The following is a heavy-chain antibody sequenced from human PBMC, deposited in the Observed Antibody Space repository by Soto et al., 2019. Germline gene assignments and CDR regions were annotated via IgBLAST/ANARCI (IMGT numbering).Heavy chain of an antibody. CDR3: TRVPHVDTAMINYYYYGMDV. CDR1: GFTFGDYA. D-gene: IGHD5-18*01. Sequence: GGSLRLSCTASGFTFGDYAMSWFRQAPGKGLEWVGFIRSKAYGGTTEYAASVKGRFTISRDDSKSIAYLQMNSLKTEDTAVYYCTRVPHVDTAMINYYYYGMDVWGQGTTVTVSS. CDR2: IRSKAYGGTT. V-gene: IGHV3-49*03. J-gene: IGHJ6*02.